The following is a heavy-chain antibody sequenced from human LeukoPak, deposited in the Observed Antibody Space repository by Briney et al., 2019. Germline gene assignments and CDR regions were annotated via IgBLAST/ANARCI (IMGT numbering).Heavy chain of an antibody. Sequence: SGGSLRLSCAASGFTVSSYYMDWVRQAPGKGLERVSAISASGSSTYYADSVKGRFTISRDNAKNSLYLQMNSLRAEDTAVYYCARDGTAVGINYDYWGQGTLVTVSS. CDR3: ARDGTAVGINYDY. J-gene: IGHJ4*02. CDR2: ISASGSST. CDR1: GFTVSSYY. D-gene: IGHD6-13*01. V-gene: IGHV3-21*04.